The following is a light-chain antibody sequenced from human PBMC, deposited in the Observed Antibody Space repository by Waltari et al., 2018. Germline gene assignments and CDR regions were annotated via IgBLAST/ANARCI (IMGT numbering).Light chain of an antibody. V-gene: IGLV1-47*01. Sequence: QSVLTQPPSASGTPGQSVTISCSGSRSNIKTNYLYLYQQLPGAAPKLLIYRSNQRPSGVPDRFSGSKSGTSGSLAISGLRSEDEADYYCASWDESLNGVVFGGGTRLTVL. CDR3: ASWDESLNGVV. J-gene: IGLJ2*01. CDR2: RSN. CDR1: RSNIKTNY.